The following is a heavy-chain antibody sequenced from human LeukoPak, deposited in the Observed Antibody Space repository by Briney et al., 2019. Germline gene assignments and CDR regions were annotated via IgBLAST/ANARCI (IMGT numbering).Heavy chain of an antibody. CDR3: ARSYDFWSGQLPDY. J-gene: IGHJ4*02. CDR1: GYTFTGYY. V-gene: IGHV1-2*02. D-gene: IGHD3-3*01. Sequence: KVSCKASGYTFTGYYMHWVRQAPGQGLEWMGWINPNSGGTNYAQKFQGRVTMTRDTSISTAYMELSRLRSDDTAVYYCARSYDFWSGQLPDYWGQGTLVTVSS. CDR2: INPNSGGT.